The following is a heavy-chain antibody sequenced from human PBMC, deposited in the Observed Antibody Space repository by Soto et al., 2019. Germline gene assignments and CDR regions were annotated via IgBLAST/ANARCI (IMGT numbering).Heavy chain of an antibody. Sequence: QVQLVESGGGVVQPGRSLRLSCAASGFTFSSYAMHWVRQVPGKGLDWVAVISYDGRNNYYADSVKGRFTISRDNAENPLDLQMNSLSAEDAAGYYCARPLWRDDYNWGYFDLWGRGTLVTVYS. CDR2: ISYDGRNN. CDR1: GFTFSSYA. J-gene: IGHJ2*01. D-gene: IGHD4-4*01. V-gene: IGHV3-30*04. CDR3: ARPLWRDDYNWGYFDL.